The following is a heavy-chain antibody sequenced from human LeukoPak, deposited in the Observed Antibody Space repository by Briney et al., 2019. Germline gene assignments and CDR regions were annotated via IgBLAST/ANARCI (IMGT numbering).Heavy chain of an antibody. J-gene: IGHJ4*02. Sequence: PGRSLRLSCAASGFTFSRYGMHWVRQAPGKGLEWVAVIWYDGSNQYYADSVKGRFTISRDNSKNTLYLQMNSLRAEDTAVYYCARGLLAAAGIDYWGQGALVTVSS. CDR2: IWYDGSNQ. CDR1: GFTFSRYG. CDR3: ARGLLAAAGIDY. V-gene: IGHV3-33*01. D-gene: IGHD6-13*01.